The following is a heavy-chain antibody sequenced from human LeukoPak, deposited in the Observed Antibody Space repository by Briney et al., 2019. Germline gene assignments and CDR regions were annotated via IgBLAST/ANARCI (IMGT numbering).Heavy chain of an antibody. CDR2: IYHSGST. CDR3: ARVNYYDSSGYYAPLDY. D-gene: IGHD3-22*01. J-gene: IGHJ4*02. Sequence: SETLSLTCAVSGGSISSSNWWSWVRQPPGKGLEWIGEIYHSGSTNYNPSLKSRVTISVDKSKNQFSLKLSSVTAADTAVYYCARVNYYDSSGYYAPLDYWGQGTLVTVSS. V-gene: IGHV4-4*02. CDR1: GGSISSSNW.